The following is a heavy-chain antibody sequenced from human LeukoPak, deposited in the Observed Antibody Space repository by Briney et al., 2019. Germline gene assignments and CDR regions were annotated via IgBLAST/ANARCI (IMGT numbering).Heavy chain of an antibody. CDR3: ARTTMVRGTYYMDV. CDR2: IYYSGYT. J-gene: IGHJ6*03. CDR1: GGSISSYY. D-gene: IGHD3-10*01. V-gene: IGHV4-59*01. Sequence: PSETLSLTCTVSGGSISSYYWTWIRQPPGKGLEWIGYIYYSGYTNYNPSLKSRVTISVDTSKNQFSLKLSSVTAADTAVYYCARTTMVRGTYYMDVWGKGTTVTISS.